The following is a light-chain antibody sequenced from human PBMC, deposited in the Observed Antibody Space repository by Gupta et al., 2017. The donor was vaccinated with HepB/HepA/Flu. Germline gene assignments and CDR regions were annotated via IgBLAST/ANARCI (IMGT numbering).Light chain of an antibody. V-gene: IGKV3-15*01. CDR1: QNVGTN. Sequence: DTVVTQSPIILSVSPGDRVTLSCRTSQNVGTNLAWYQQQVGQAPRLLVFGASSRATGIPARFIGSGSETEFILIISSRQSEDFAIYCCQQEDRWPLIFGWGTRV. CDR3: QQEDRWPLI. CDR2: GAS. J-gene: IGKJ3*01.